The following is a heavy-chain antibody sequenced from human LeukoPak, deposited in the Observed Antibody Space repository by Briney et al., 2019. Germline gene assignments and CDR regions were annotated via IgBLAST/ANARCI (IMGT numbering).Heavy chain of an antibody. Sequence: SETLSLTCTVSGGSISSYYWSWIQQPPGKGLEWIGYIYYSGSTNYNPSLKSRVIISVDTSKNQFSLKLSSVTAADTAVYYCARDDPAVASLFDYWGQGTLVTVFS. D-gene: IGHD6-19*01. V-gene: IGHV4-59*01. CDR3: ARDDPAVASLFDY. CDR2: IYYSGST. CDR1: GGSISSYY. J-gene: IGHJ4*02.